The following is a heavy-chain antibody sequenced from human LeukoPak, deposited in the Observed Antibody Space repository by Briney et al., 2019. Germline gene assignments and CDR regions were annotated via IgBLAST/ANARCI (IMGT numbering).Heavy chain of an antibody. CDR1: GFIFNNYG. CDR3: AKGGSGYFLDL. Sequence: GGSLRLSGVASGFIFNNYGLIWVRQAPGKGLQWVSAISNDGGGITYADFVKGRFTISRDNSKNTLFLQMNSLRAEDTALYYCAKGGSGYFLDLWGQGTLVTVSS. CDR2: ISNDGGGI. V-gene: IGHV3-23*01. J-gene: IGHJ5*02. D-gene: IGHD5-12*01.